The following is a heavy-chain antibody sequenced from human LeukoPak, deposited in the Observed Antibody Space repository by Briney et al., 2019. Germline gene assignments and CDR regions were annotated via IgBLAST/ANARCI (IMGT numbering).Heavy chain of an antibody. CDR3: ARHLAVATSSFDY. CDR1: GGSISSGTYY. D-gene: IGHD6-19*01. V-gene: IGHV4-61*02. J-gene: IGHJ4*02. CDR2: IYTSGST. Sequence: PSETLSLTCTVSGGSISSGTYYWTWIRQPAGKGLEWIGRIYTSGSTNYNPSLKSRVTISVDTSKNQFSLKLSSVTAADTAVYYCARHLAVATSSFDYRGQGSLVTVSS.